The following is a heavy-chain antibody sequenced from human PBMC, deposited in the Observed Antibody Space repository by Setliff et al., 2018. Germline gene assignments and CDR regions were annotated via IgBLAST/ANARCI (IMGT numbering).Heavy chain of an antibody. CDR3: TTSCQRTSGDDF. V-gene: IGHV1-18*01. D-gene: IGHD2-2*01. CDR2: ISAYTGNT. J-gene: IGHJ4*02. Sequence: ASVKVSCKSSGYTFTNYGITWVRQAPGQGLEWMGWISAYTGNTNYAQKLQGRVIMTTDTSTNTAYMDLRSLRSDDTAVYCTTTSCQRTSGDDFWGQGTLVTVSS. CDR1: GYTFTNYG.